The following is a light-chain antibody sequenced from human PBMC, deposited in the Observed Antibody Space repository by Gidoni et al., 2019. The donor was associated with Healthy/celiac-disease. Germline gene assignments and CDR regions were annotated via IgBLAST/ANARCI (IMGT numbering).Light chain of an antibody. J-gene: IGKJ1*01. Sequence: EIVFTQSPATLSLSPGERATLSCRASQSVSSYLAWYQQKPGQPPRLLIYDASNRATGIPARFSGSGSGTDFTLIISSLEPEDFAVYYCQQRSNWRGTFGQXTKVEI. CDR2: DAS. CDR1: QSVSSY. CDR3: QQRSNWRGT. V-gene: IGKV3-11*01.